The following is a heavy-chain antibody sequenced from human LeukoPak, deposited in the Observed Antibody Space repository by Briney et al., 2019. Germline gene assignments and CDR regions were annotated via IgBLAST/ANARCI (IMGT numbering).Heavy chain of an antibody. CDR1: GGSISSSSYY. D-gene: IGHD4-17*01. V-gene: IGHV4-39*07. J-gene: IGHJ5*02. CDR2: IYYSGST. CDR3: AREALRPSRWFDP. Sequence: SETLSLTCTVSGGSISSSSYYWGWIRQPPGKGLEWIGSIYYSGSTYYNPSLKSRVTISVDTSKNQFSLKLSSVTAADTAVYYCAREALRPSRWFDPWGQGTLVTVSS.